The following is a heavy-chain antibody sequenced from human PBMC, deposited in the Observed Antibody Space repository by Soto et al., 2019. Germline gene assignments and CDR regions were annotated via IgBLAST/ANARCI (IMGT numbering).Heavy chain of an antibody. V-gene: IGHV1-2*02. CDR2: IIPRTGGT. D-gene: IGHD5-18*01. J-gene: IGHJ4*02. CDR1: GYDFIGYY. CDR3: ARVDTDLDY. Sequence: QVQLVQSGAEVKKPGAAVKGAFKASGYDFIGYYIDWVRQAPGQGLEWMGRIIPRTGGTHFSQKFQGRVTLTRDTSISTAYMEVNSLRSDDTAVYYCARVDTDLDYWGQGTRVTVSS.